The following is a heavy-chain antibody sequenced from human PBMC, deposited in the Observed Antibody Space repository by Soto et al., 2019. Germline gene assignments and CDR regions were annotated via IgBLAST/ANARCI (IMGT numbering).Heavy chain of an antibody. CDR2: IYYSGST. Sequence: SETLSLTCPVAGGSISSYSWRWIRQPQGKGLEWIGYIYYSGSTNYNPSLKSRVTISVDTSKNQFSLKLSSVTAADTAVYYCARVENCSGGSCYTAWGEGTLVT. CDR1: GGSISSYS. CDR3: ARVENCSGGSCYTA. J-gene: IGHJ4*02. D-gene: IGHD2-15*01. V-gene: IGHV4-59*08.